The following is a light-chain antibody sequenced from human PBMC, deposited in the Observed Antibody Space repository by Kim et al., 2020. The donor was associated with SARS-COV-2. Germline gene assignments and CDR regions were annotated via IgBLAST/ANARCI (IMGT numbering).Light chain of an antibody. CDR3: QQYGSSPYT. Sequence: SLSPGERGTLSCRASQSVSASLAWYQHKPGQTPRLLIYGASSRATGIPDRFSGSGSGTDFTLTINRLEPEDFAVYYCQQYGSSPYTFGQGTKLEIK. J-gene: IGKJ2*01. V-gene: IGKV3-20*01. CDR2: GAS. CDR1: QSVSAS.